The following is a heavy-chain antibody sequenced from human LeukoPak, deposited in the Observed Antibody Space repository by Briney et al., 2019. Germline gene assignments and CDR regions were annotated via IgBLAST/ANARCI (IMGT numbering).Heavy chain of an antibody. CDR1: GGSISSGGYS. V-gene: IGHV4-30-2*01. CDR2: IYHSGST. J-gene: IGHJ4*02. Sequence: SQTLSLTCAVSGGSISSGGYSWSWIRQPPGKGLEWIGYIYHSGSTYYNPSLKSRVTISVDRSKNQFSLKLSSVTAADTAVYFCARDTNTKNWGQGTLVTVSS. CDR3: ARDTNTKN.